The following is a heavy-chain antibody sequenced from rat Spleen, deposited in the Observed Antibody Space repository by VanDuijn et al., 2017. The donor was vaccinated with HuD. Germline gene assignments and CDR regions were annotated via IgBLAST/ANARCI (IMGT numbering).Heavy chain of an antibody. D-gene: IGHD1-9*01. CDR2: ISYDGSST. J-gene: IGHJ2*01. Sequence: EVQLVESGGGLVQPGRSMKLSCAASGFTFSNYGMAWVRQAPTKGLEWVATISYDGSSTYYRDSVKGRFTISRDNAKSTLYLQMDSLRSEDTATYYCARHTYYGYYFDYWGQGVMVTVSS. V-gene: IGHV5-29*01. CDR3: ARHTYYGYYFDY. CDR1: GFTFSNYG.